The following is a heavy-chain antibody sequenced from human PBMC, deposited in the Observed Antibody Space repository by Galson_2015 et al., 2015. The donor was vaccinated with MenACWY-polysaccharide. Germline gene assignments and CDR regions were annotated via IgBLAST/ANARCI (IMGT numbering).Heavy chain of an antibody. J-gene: IGHJ4*02. V-gene: IGHV3-30-3*01. CDR3: ARVPAGGAVAGSNFFAS. Sequence: SLRLSCAASGFTFSSYAVHWVRQAPGEGLEWVAVISYDGSNKYYAGSVKGRFTISRDNSRNRLYLQMSSLRTEDTAVYYCARVPAGGAVAGSNFFASWGQGTLVTVSS. CDR2: ISYDGSNK. CDR1: GFTFSSYA. D-gene: IGHD6-19*01.